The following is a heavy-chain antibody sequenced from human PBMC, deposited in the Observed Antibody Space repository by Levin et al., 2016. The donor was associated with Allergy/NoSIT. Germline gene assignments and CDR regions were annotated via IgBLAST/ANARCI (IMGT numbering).Heavy chain of an antibody. CDR3: ARVGLDIVVVVAASGYYYYGMDV. D-gene: IGHD2-15*01. CDR2: ISAYNGNT. CDR1: GYTFTSYG. Sequence: ASVKVSCKASGYTFTSYGISWVRQAPGQGLEWMGWISAYNGNTNYAQKLQGRVTMTTDTSTSTAYMELRSLRSDDTAVYYCARVGLDIVVVVAASGYYYYGMDVWGQGTTGTVSS. V-gene: IGHV1-18*01. J-gene: IGHJ6*02.